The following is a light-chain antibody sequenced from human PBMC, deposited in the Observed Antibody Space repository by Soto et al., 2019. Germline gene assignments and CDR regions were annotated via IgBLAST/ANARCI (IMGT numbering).Light chain of an antibody. Sequence: SYELTQPPSVSVAPGETARITCGGNNIGSKSEHWYQHKPGQAPVLVIYYNSDRPSGIPERFSGSNSGNTATLTISKVEAGDEADYYCQVWDSSSYVVLGGGTKLTVL. CDR3: QVWDSSSYVV. CDR2: YNS. CDR1: NIGSKS. J-gene: IGLJ2*01. V-gene: IGLV3-21*04.